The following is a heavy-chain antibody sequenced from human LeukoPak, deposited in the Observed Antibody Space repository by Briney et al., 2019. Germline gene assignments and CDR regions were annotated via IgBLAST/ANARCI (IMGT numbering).Heavy chain of an antibody. D-gene: IGHD3-10*01. CDR2: ISGSGGST. J-gene: IGHJ4*02. Sequence: LPGGSLRLSCAASGFTFSSYGMSWVRQAPGKGLEWASAISGSGGSTYYADSVKGRFTISRDNSKNTLYPQMNSLRAEDTAVYYCAKDRGYYGSGSYWSLRTFDYWGQGTLVTVSS. CDR1: GFTFSSYG. V-gene: IGHV3-23*01. CDR3: AKDRGYYGSGSYWSLRTFDY.